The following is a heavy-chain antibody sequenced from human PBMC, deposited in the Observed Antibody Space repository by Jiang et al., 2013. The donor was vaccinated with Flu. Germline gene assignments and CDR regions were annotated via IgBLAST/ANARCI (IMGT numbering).Heavy chain of an antibody. CDR2: IYYSGST. V-gene: IGHV4-59*01. D-gene: IGHD2-15*01. CDR1: GGSISSYY. J-gene: IGHJ6*02. CDR3: ARDAGYCSGGSCYSYYYYGMDV. Sequence: LLKPSETLSLTCTVSGGSISSYYWSWIRQPPGKGLEWIGYIYYSGSTNYNPSLKSRVTISVDTSKNQFSLKLSSVTAADTAVYYCARDAGYCSGGSCYSYYYYGMDVWGQGTTVTVSS.